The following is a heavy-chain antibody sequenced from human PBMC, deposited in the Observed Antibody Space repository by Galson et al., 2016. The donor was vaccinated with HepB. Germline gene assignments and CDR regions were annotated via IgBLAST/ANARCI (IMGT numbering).Heavy chain of an antibody. Sequence: SLRLSCATYGFTFNDYYMAWVRQTPGKGLEWIASISGRGSIVKYADSVMGRFTVSMDNAGKSVFLQMNSVRPEDAAVYYCVREGFCTTFSCFLSDWYTYYGTDVWGSGTTVIVPS. CDR1: GFTFNDYY. D-gene: IGHD2/OR15-2a*01. V-gene: IGHV3-11*01. CDR3: VREGFCTTFSCFLSDWYTYYGTDV. CDR2: ISGRGSIV. J-gene: IGHJ6*03.